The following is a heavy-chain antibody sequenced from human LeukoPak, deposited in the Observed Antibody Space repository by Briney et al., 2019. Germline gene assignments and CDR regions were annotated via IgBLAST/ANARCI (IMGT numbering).Heavy chain of an antibody. Sequence: GESLKISCKGSGNRFTRSWIGWVRQMPGKGLEWMGSIYPDDSDTNYSPSFRGQVAMSVDRSISTAYLQWSSLKASDTAMYFCATIISHYFTSGSYHKADAPFFADWGQGTLVTVSS. J-gene: IGHJ4*02. CDR2: IYPDDSDT. V-gene: IGHV5-51*01. CDR1: GNRFTRSW. D-gene: IGHD3-10*01. CDR3: ATIISHYFTSGSYHKADAPFFAD.